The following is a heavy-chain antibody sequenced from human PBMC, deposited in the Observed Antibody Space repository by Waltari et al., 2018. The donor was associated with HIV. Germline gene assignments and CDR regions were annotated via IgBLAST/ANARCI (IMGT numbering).Heavy chain of an antibody. J-gene: IGHJ5*02. CDR3: AREKSRASEWYGIFYLDA. V-gene: IGHV4-34*01. D-gene: IGHD3-3*01. Sequence: QVQLQQWGVGLLKPSETLSLTCAVYGGSFSGYYWPWIRQAPGKGLEWIGEVNHNGKTNYNPSLKSRVTVSVDTSKNQFSLKMKSVTGADTAVYFGAREKSRASEWYGIFYLDAWGQGTLVSVPP. CDR1: GGSFSGYY. CDR2: VNHNGKT.